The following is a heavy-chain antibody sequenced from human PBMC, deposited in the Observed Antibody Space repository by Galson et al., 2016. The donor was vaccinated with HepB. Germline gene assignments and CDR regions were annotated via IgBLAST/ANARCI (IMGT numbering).Heavy chain of an antibody. J-gene: IGHJ5*02. D-gene: IGHD2-15*01. CDR3: AREGCSGGSCYSGYNWFDP. CDR2: IYTSGST. CDR1: GDSISSHY. Sequence: SETLSLTCTVSGDSISSHYWSWIRQPAGKGLEWIGRIYTSGSTRYNPSLKSRVTMSVDTSKNQFSLKLTSVTAADPAVYYCAREGCSGGSCYSGYNWFDPWGQGALVTVSS. V-gene: IGHV4-4*07.